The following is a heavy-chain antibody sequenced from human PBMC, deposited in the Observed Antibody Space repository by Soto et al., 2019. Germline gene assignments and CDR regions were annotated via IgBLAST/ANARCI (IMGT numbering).Heavy chain of an antibody. CDR1: GGTFSSYA. Sequence: SVKVSCKASGGTFSSYAISWVRQAPGQGLEWMGGIIPIFGTANYAQKFQGRVTITADESTSTAYMELSSLRSEDTAVYYCARDTPSYYDSSYNWFDPWGQGTLVTVSS. V-gene: IGHV1-69*13. CDR3: ARDTPSYYDSSYNWFDP. J-gene: IGHJ5*02. CDR2: IIPIFGTA. D-gene: IGHD3-22*01.